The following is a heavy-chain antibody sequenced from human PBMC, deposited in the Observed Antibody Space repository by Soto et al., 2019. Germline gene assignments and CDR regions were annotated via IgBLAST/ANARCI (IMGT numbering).Heavy chain of an antibody. V-gene: IGHV1-69*13. CDR2: IIPIFGTA. CDR3: ARDPRDMATILGYYGMDV. J-gene: IGHJ6*02. D-gene: IGHD5-12*01. CDR1: GGTFSSYA. Sequence: GASVKVSCKASGGTFSSYAISWVRQAPGQGLEWMGGIIPIFGTANYAQKFQGRVTITADESTSTAYMELSSLRSEDTAVYYCARDPRDMATILGYYGMDVWGQGTTVTVSS.